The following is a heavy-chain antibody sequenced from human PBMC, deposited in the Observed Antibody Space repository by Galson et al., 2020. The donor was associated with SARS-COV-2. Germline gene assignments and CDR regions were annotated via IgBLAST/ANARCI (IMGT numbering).Heavy chain of an antibody. CDR1: GYTFTSYV. D-gene: IGHD6-13*01. Sequence: ASVKVSCKASGYTFTSYVISWVRQAPGQGLEWMGWISAYNGNTNYAQKLQGRVTMTTDTSTSTAYMELRSLRSDDTAVYYCAREAYSSSWYVIWFDPWGQGTLVTVSS. CDR3: AREAYSSSWYVIWFDP. CDR2: ISAYNGNT. J-gene: IGHJ5*02. V-gene: IGHV1-18*01.